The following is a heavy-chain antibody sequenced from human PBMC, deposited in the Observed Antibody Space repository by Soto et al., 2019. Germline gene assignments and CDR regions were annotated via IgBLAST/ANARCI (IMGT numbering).Heavy chain of an antibody. V-gene: IGHV4-39*01. CDR2: IYYSGRT. D-gene: IGHD3-16*01. Sequence: SETLSLTCTVSGGSISSGGYYWSWIRQHPGKGLEWIGYIYYSGRTYYNPSLKSRVSISVDTSKEQFSLNLSSVTAADTAVYYCAGMPGFYTQFEYLGQGSPVTVSS. J-gene: IGHJ4*02. CDR3: AGMPGFYTQFEY. CDR1: GGSISSGGYY.